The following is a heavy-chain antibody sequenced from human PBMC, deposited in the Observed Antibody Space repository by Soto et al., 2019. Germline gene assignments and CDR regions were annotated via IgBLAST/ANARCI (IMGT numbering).Heavy chain of an antibody. CDR2: IHNSGNT. Sequence: QVHLQESGPGLVRPSETLSLTCTVSGGSVDSGTYHWTWVRQPPGKRLEWIGYIHNSGNTNYNPYLTSRVTISLDTFKNQFTLRLGAVTAADSAVYHCARDYMVTEIFGMVINCARDVWGQGTTVTVSS. V-gene: IGHV4-61*01. D-gene: IGHD3-3*01. CDR1: GGSVDSGTYH. CDR3: ARDYMVTEIFGMVINCARDV. J-gene: IGHJ6*02.